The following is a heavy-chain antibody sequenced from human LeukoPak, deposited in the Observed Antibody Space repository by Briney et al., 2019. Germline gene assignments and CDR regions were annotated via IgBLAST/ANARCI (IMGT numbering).Heavy chain of an antibody. V-gene: IGHV3-7*01. D-gene: IGHD2-8*01. Sequence: GGSLRLSCAASGFTFSSYSMNWVRQAPGKGLEWVANIKQDGSEKYYVDSVKGRFTISRDNAKNSLYLQMNSLRAEDTAVYYCARETNTFYYYYYYMDVWGKGTTVTVSS. J-gene: IGHJ6*03. CDR3: ARETNTFYYYYYYMDV. CDR2: IKQDGSEK. CDR1: GFTFSSYS.